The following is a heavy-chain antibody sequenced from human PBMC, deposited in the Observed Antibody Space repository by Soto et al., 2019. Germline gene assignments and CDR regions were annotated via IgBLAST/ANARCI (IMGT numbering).Heavy chain of an antibody. CDR1: GFTFSDYY. D-gene: IGHD1-26*01. CDR2: ISSSGSTI. J-gene: IGHJ3*02. Sequence: GGSLRLSCAASGFTFSDYYMSWIRQAPGKGLEWVSYISSSGSTIYYADSVKGRFTISRDNAKNSLYLQMNSLRAEDTAVYYCARDLWELLRPCYAFDIWGQGTMVTVSS. V-gene: IGHV3-11*01. CDR3: ARDLWELLRPCYAFDI.